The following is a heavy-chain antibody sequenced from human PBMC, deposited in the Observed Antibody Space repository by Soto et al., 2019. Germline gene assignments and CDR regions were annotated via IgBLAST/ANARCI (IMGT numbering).Heavy chain of an antibody. J-gene: IGHJ5*02. CDR1: GYTFTSYG. D-gene: IGHD3-10*01. CDR3: AGDEGYPIPFGWFDP. CDR2: ISAYNGNT. Sequence: QVQLVQSGAEVKKPGASVKVSCKASGYTFTSYGISWVRQAPGQGLEWMGWISAYNGNTNYAQKLQGRVTMTTDTPRSKAYMGRGGLRSADTAVYYCAGDEGYPIPFGWFDPWGQGTLVTVSS. V-gene: IGHV1-18*01.